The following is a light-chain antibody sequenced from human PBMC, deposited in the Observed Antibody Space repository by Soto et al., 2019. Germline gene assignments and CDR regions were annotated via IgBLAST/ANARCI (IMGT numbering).Light chain of an antibody. J-gene: IGKJ3*01. CDR3: QQYVGSPRT. CDR2: VAS. V-gene: IGKV3-20*01. Sequence: EIVLTQSPGTLSLSPGERATLSCRASQSVASSRLAWYQQKSGQAPRLLIYVASSRATGIPDRFSGSGSGTDFTLTISSLEPEDFAVYYCQQYVGSPRTFGPGTKVEI. CDR1: QSVASSR.